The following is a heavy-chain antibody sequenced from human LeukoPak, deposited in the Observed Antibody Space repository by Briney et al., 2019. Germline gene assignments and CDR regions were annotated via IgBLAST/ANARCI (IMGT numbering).Heavy chain of an antibody. CDR2: ISAYNGNT. CDR3: ARTSFERWLQFDRAAGPDWFDP. Sequence: ASVKVSCKASGYTFTNYGISWVRQAPGQGLEWMGWISAYNGNTNYAQKLQGRVTMTTDTSTSTAYMELRSLRSDDTAVYYCARTSFERWLQFDRAAGPDWFDPWGQGTLVTVSS. V-gene: IGHV1-18*01. CDR1: GYTFTNYG. J-gene: IGHJ5*02. D-gene: IGHD5-24*01.